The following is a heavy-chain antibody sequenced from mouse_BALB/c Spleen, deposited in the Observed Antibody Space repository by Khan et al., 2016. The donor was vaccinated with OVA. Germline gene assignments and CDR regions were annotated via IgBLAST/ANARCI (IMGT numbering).Heavy chain of an antibody. V-gene: IGHV5-12*02. CDR3: ARHDYTGIAY. CDR2: ISHGGGIT. CDR1: GFTFSDYY. J-gene: IGHJ3*01. Sequence: EVELVESGGGLVQPGGSLKLSCATSGFTFSDYYMYWVRQTPEKRLEWVAYISHGGGITYYPDTVKGRFTISSDNAKNTLYLQMSRLKSEDTAMYYCARHDYTGIAYWGQGTLVTVSA. D-gene: IGHD2-4*01.